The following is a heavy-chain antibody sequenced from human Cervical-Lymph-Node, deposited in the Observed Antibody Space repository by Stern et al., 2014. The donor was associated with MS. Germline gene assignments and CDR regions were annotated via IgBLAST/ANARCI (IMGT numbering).Heavy chain of an antibody. J-gene: IGHJ5*02. CDR3: ASERYTYYDDQRPPGGFDP. Sequence: QMQLEQSGPEVKKPGTSVKVSCKASGFTFSQSAVQWLRQARGHRLEVIGGGVGLNGDAYYATKVQEKGHITRDKFTSTAYLELSSLTSEDTAIYYCASERYTYYDDQRPPGGFDPWGQGTLVTVSS. CDR2: GVGLNGDA. CDR1: GFTFSQSA. D-gene: IGHD3-3*01. V-gene: IGHV1-58*01.